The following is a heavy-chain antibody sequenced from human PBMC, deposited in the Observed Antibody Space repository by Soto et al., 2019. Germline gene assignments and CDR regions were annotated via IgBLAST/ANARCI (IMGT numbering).Heavy chain of an antibody. V-gene: IGHV3-23*01. D-gene: IGHD6-19*01. J-gene: IGHJ4*02. CDR3: AKADGEQWLVHHLDN. CDR1: GFNFKKFA. CDR2: ISCCGGST. Sequence: EVQLLESGGGVVQPGGSLRLSCVASGFNFKKFAMAWVRQAPGEGLEWVSGISCCGGSTSYADSVKGRFSIARDDSKNTLSLQMNSLRVEHTAQYYCAKADGEQWLVHHLDNWGQGTLVTVS.